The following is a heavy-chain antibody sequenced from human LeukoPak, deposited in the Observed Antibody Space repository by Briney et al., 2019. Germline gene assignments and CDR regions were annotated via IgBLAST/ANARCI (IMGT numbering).Heavy chain of an antibody. D-gene: IGHD6-19*01. CDR3: AGASSGWYRIDY. J-gene: IGHJ4*02. CDR1: GGSISSYY. Sequence: SETLSLTCTVSGGSISSYYWSWIRQPPGKGLEWIGYIYYSGSTNYNPSLKSRVTISVDTSKNQFSLKLSSVTAADTAVYYCAGASSGWYRIDYWGQGTLVTVSS. CDR2: IYYSGST. V-gene: IGHV4-59*08.